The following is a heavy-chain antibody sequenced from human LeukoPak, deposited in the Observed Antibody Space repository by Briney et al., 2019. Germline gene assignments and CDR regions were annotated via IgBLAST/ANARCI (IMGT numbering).Heavy chain of an antibody. J-gene: IGHJ4*02. CDR3: AKEMSSSNIDH. Sequence: GGSLRLSCAASGFTFSSYGMHRVRQAPGKGLEWVAVISFDGKTQYYIDSVKGRFTTSRDNSKNTLYLQMNSLRAEDTAVYYCAKEMSSSNIDHCGQGTLVTVSS. CDR2: ISFDGKTQ. D-gene: IGHD2-2*01. V-gene: IGHV3-30*18. CDR1: GFTFSSYG.